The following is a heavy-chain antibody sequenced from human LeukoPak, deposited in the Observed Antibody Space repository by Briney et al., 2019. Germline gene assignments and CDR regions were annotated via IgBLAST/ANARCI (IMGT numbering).Heavy chain of an antibody. J-gene: IGHJ5*02. D-gene: IGHD2-2*02. CDR3: AREDGVPAAIRENWFDP. CDR1: GYTFTGYY. V-gene: IGHV1-2*02. Sequence: ASVKVSRKASGYTFTGYYMHWVRQAPGQGLEWMGWINPNSGVTNYSQKFQGRVTMTRDTSINTAYMELSRLRSDDTAVYYCAREDGVPAAIRENWFDPWGQGTLVTVSS. CDR2: INPNSGVT.